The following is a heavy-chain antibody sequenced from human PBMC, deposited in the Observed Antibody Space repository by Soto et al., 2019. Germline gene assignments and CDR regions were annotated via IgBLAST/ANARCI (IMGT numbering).Heavy chain of an antibody. J-gene: IGHJ4*02. CDR1: XGXIXSGGYS. Sequence: PXETLSLTCAVSXGXIXSGGYSXSWXRQPPGNGLEWIGYIYHSGSTYYNPSLKSRVTISVDRSKNQFSLKLSSVTAADTAVYYCARHRGSGSPYFDYWGQGTLVTVSS. CDR3: ARHRGSGSPYFDY. V-gene: IGHV4-30-2*01. CDR2: IYHSGST. D-gene: IGHD1-26*01.